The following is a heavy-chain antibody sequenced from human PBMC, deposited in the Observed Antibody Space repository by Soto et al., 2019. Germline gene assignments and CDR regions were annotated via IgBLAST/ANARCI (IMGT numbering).Heavy chain of an antibody. CDR3: ARDESLNYYYYGMDV. V-gene: IGHV3-33*01. J-gene: IGHJ6*02. D-gene: IGHD3-10*01. Sequence: PLGSLRLSCAASGFTFSSYGMHWVRQAPGKGLEWVAVIWYDGSNKYYADSVKGRFTISRDNSKNTLYLQMNSLRAEDTAVYYCARDESLNYYYYGMDVWGQGTTVTVSS. CDR2: IWYDGSNK. CDR1: GFTFSSYG.